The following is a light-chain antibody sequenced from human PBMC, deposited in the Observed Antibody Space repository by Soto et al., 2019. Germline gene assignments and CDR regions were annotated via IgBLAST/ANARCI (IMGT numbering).Light chain of an antibody. V-gene: IGLV2-8*01. CDR3: CSYAGSNTLI. Sequence: QSALTQPPSASGSPGQSVTISCTGTSSDVGIFNYVSWYQQHPDQAPKLLIFEVNKRPSGVPDRFSASKSGNTASLTVSGLQAEDEAYYYCCSYAGSNTLIFGGGTKLTVL. CDR2: EVN. J-gene: IGLJ2*01. CDR1: SSDVGIFNY.